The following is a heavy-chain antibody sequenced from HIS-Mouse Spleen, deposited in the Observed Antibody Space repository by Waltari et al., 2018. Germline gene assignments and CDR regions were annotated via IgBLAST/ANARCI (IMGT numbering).Heavy chain of an antibody. CDR3: ARVVAAAGSPDY. CDR1: GYTFTGYY. CDR2: INPTSGGT. V-gene: IGHV1-2*02. J-gene: IGHJ4*02. D-gene: IGHD6-13*01. Sequence: QVQLVQSGAEVKKPGASVKVSCKASGYTFTGYYMHGVRQAPGQGLEWMGWINPTSGGTNYAQQFQGRVTMTRDTSISTAYMELSRLRSDDTAVYYCARVVAAAGSPDYWGQGTLVTVSS.